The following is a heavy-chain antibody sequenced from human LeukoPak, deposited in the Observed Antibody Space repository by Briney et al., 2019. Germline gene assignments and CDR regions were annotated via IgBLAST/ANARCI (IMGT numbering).Heavy chain of an antibody. CDR1: GFTFSSYA. CDR3: ANGRYSYGFLSY. D-gene: IGHD5-18*01. Sequence: PGGSLRLSCAASGFTFSSYATSWVRQAARKRLECVSAISGSGGSTYYADSVKGRFTISRDNSKNTLYLQMNSLRAEDTAVYYCANGRYSYGFLSYWGQGTLVTVSS. J-gene: IGHJ4*02. CDR2: ISGSGGST. V-gene: IGHV3-23*01.